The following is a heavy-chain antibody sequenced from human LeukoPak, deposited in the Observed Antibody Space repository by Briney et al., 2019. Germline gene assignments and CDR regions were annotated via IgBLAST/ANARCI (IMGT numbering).Heavy chain of an antibody. D-gene: IGHD6-13*01. J-gene: IGHJ4*02. Sequence: GTSLRLSCEASGFTFRNHGMHWVRQPPGKGLEWVAVIWYDGSNQYYADSVKGRFTISRDNSKNTQSLQMNSLRVEDTAVYYCARDIASRRLDYWAREPWSPSPQ. CDR1: GFTFRNHG. CDR2: IWYDGSNQ. V-gene: IGHV3-33*01. CDR3: ARDIASRRLDY.